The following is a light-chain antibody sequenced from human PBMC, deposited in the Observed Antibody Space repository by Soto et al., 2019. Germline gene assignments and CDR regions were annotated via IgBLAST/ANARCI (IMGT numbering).Light chain of an antibody. CDR3: QQYNNWHPIT. CDR1: QSVSLQ. CDR2: ETS. V-gene: IGKV3-15*01. J-gene: IGKJ5*01. Sequence: EIVMTQSPATLFVSPGARSTIPFRASQSVSLQLAWYQQKPGQAPRLLSYETSTRANGIPARFSVSGSGTEFTLTISSLQSEDFAVYYCQQYNNWHPITFGQGTRLEIK.